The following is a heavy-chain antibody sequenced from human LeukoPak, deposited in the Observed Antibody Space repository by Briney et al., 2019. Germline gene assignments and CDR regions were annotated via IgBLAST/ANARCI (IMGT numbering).Heavy chain of an antibody. CDR3: ARAPVVRVVFGWFDF. CDR2: RHDSGSS. V-gene: IGHV4-59*11. J-gene: IGHJ5*01. CDR1: GGSISSHY. D-gene: IGHD3-10*01. Sequence: SETLSLTCSVSGGSISSHYWIWFRQPPGKGLEWIGHRHDSGSSNYNPSLKSRVTISIDTSKNQFSLKLNSVTAADTADYYCARAPVVRVVFGWFDFWGQGVLVTVSS.